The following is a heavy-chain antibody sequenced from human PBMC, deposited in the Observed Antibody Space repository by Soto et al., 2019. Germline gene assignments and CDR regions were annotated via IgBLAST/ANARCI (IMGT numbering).Heavy chain of an antibody. Sequence: ASVKVSCKASGYTFTGYYMHWVRQAPGQGLEWMGWINPNSGGTNYAQKFQGWVTMTRDTSISTAYMELSRLRSDDTAVYYCARVVGYCSSTSCYDAFEIWGQGTMVTVSS. D-gene: IGHD2-2*01. CDR3: ARVVGYCSSTSCYDAFEI. CDR2: INPNSGGT. V-gene: IGHV1-2*04. J-gene: IGHJ3*02. CDR1: GYTFTGYY.